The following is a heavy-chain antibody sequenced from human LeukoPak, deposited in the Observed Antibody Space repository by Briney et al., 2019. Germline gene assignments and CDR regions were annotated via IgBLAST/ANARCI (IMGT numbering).Heavy chain of an antibody. V-gene: IGHV4-59*12. D-gene: IGHD3-10*01. CDR2: IYYSGST. CDR1: GGSISSYY. J-gene: IGHJ4*02. CDR3: ARLEPFTMVRGYLDY. Sequence: SETLSLTCTVSGGSISSYYWSWIRQPPGKGLEWIGYIYYSGSTNYNPSLKSRVTISVDTSKNQFSLKLSSVTAADTAVYYCARLEPFTMVRGYLDYWGQGILVTVSS.